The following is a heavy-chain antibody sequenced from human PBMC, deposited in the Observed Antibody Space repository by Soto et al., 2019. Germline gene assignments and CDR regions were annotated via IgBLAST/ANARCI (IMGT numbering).Heavy chain of an antibody. Sequence: PSEPLSVTCAVSGGSISSGGYSWSWIRQPPGKGLEWIGYIYHSGSTYYNPSLKSRVTISVDRSKNQFSLKLSSVTAADTAVYYCARVPDRWGQGTLVTVSS. CDR3: ARVPDR. CDR1: GGSISSGGYS. V-gene: IGHV4-30-2*01. J-gene: IGHJ5*02. D-gene: IGHD2-2*01. CDR2: IYHSGST.